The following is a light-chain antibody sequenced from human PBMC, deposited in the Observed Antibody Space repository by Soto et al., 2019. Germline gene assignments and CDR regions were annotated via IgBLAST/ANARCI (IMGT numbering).Light chain of an antibody. CDR3: QQYGSSPGT. CDR1: QSVRDRY. CDR2: DTS. Sequence: EIVFTQSPATLALSPGERATLSCRASQSVRDRYLAWYQQKPGQAPSLLIYDTSTRATGVPDRFSGSGSGTDFALTISRVEPEDFAIYFCQQYGSSPGTFGQGTKVDIK. V-gene: IGKV3-20*01. J-gene: IGKJ1*01.